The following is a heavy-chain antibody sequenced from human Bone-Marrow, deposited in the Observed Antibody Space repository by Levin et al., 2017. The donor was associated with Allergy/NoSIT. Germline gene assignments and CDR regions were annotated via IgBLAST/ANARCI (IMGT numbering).Heavy chain of an antibody. Sequence: GGSLRLSCAASGFTFNNFAMMWVRQAPGKGLEWVSTIAGDGATYYADSVKGRFTISRDNSKDTLYVEMTSLRVEDTAVYYCAKGVASGKVDRFDPWGQGTLVTVSS. CDR3: AKGVASGKVDRFDP. D-gene: IGHD6-13*01. CDR1: GFTFNNFA. J-gene: IGHJ5*02. V-gene: IGHV3-23*01. CDR2: IAGDGAT.